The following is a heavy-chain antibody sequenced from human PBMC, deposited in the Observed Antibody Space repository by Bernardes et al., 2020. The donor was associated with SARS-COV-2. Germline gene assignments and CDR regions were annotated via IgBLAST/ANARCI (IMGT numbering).Heavy chain of an antibody. Sequence: ASVKVSCKTSGYIFSDFGIIWVRQAPGQGLEWMGLSNPYKGNTEYPQKFQGRVTLTTDTSTSTAYMELRSLSSDDTAVYFCPRDRKVLGITNNWFDPWGQGTLVTVTT. V-gene: IGHV1-18*01. D-gene: IGHD1-1*01. CDR1: GYIFSDFG. CDR3: PRDRKVLGITNNWFDP. J-gene: IGHJ5*02. CDR2: SNPYKGNT.